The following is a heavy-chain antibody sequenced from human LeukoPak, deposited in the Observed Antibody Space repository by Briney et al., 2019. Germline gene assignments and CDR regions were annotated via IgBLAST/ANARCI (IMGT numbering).Heavy chain of an antibody. CDR1: GFTFSDYY. CDR2: ISSSGSTI. Sequence: GGSLRLSCAASGFTFSDYYMSWIRQAPGKGLEWVSHISSSGSTIYYADSVKGRFTISRDNAKNSLYLQMNSLRAEDTAVYYCARAGSGWYPHAFDIWGRGTMVTVSS. CDR3: ARAGSGWYPHAFDI. D-gene: IGHD6-19*01. V-gene: IGHV3-11*04. J-gene: IGHJ3*02.